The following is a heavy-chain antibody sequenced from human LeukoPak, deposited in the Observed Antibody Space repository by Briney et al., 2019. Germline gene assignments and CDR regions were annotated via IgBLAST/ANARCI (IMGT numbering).Heavy chain of an antibody. CDR2: INHSGST. J-gene: IGHJ5*02. CDR1: GGSFSSYY. D-gene: IGHD4-17*01. CDR3: ARDSGTTGEVKFDP. V-gene: IGHV4-34*01. Sequence: PSETLSLTCAVYGGSFSSYYWSWIRQPPGKGLEWIGEINHSGSTNYNPSLQSRVTMSIDTSKNQFSLKLSFVTAADTAVYYCARDSGTTGEVKFDPWGQGTLVTVSS.